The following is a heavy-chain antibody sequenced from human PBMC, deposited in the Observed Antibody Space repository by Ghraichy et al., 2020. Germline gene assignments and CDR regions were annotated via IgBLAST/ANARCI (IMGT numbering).Heavy chain of an antibody. CDR2: ISTTGST. D-gene: IGHD1-26*01. Sequence: SETLSLTCAVSGASVTRGNYYWTWIRQPAGKGLEWIGHISTTGSTNFNPSLKSRVTMSLDTSKNQFSLQLTSVTAADTAVYYWARGVGATWGQGALVTVSS. CDR3: ARGVGAT. CDR1: GASVTRGNYY. V-gene: IGHV4-61*09. J-gene: IGHJ1*01.